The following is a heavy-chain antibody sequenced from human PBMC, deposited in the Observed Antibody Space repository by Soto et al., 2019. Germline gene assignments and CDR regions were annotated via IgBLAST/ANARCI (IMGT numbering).Heavy chain of an antibody. D-gene: IGHD6-13*01. J-gene: IGHJ4*02. Sequence: EVQLVESGGGLVQPEGSLRLSCAASGFTFSDHYMDWVRQALGKGLEWVGRIKNKANSYTTEYAAPETGRFIISRDDSKNSVFLQMNRLKTDDTAVYYCTRVRLGSRRSSDYWGQGILVTVSS. CDR1: GFTFSDHY. CDR2: IKNKANSYTT. V-gene: IGHV3-72*01. CDR3: TRVRLGSRRSSDY.